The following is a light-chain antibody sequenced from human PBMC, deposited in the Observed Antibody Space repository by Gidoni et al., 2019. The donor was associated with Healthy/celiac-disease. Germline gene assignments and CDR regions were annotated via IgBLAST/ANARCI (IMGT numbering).Light chain of an antibody. V-gene: IGKV1-39*01. CDR2: AAS. CDR1: QSISSY. Sequence: DSQLTQHPSSLSASVGDRVTITCRASQSISSYLNWYQQKPGKAPKLLIYAASSLQSGVPSRISGSGSGTDFTLTISSLQPEDFATYYCQQSYSTPYTFGQXTKLEIK. J-gene: IGKJ2*01. CDR3: QQSYSTPYT.